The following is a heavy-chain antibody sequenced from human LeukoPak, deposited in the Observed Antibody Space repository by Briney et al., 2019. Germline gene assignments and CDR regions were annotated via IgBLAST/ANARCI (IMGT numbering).Heavy chain of an antibody. J-gene: IGHJ4*02. V-gene: IGHV3-48*04. CDR3: ARDTHYYDSSGPDY. D-gene: IGHD3-22*01. Sequence: GGPLRLSCAASGFTFSSYSMNWVRQAPGKGLEWVSYISSSSSTIYYADSVKGRFTISRDNAKNSLYLQMNSLRAEDTAVYYCARDTHYYDSSGPDYWGQGTLVTVSS. CDR2: ISSSSSTI. CDR1: GFTFSSYS.